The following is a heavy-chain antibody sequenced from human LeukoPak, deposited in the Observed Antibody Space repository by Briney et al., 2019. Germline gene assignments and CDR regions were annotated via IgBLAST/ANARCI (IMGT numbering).Heavy chain of an antibody. CDR1: GGSFSGYY. V-gene: IGHV4-34*01. J-gene: IGHJ6*02. CDR3: ARGLTRGYYYYGMDV. CDR2: INHSGST. Sequence: PSETLSLTCAVYGGSFSGYYWSWIRQPPGKGPEWIGEINHSGSTNYNPSLKSRVTISVDTSKNQFSLRLSSVTAADTAVYYCARGLTRGYYYYGMDVWGQGTTVTVSS.